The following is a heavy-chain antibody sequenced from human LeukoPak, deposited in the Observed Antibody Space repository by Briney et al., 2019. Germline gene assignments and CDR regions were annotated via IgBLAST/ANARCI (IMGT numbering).Heavy chain of an antibody. Sequence: SQTLSLTCAISGDSVSSYSAAWNWIRQSPSRGLEWLGRTYYRSNWYNDYAGSLRGRITINPDTSRNQFSLHLSSVTPDDTAVHYCARDPEWVYDTFDVWGQGTMVTVSS. CDR2: TYYRSNWYN. J-gene: IGHJ3*01. V-gene: IGHV6-1*01. CDR1: GDSVSSYSAA. D-gene: IGHD3-3*01. CDR3: ARDPEWVYDTFDV.